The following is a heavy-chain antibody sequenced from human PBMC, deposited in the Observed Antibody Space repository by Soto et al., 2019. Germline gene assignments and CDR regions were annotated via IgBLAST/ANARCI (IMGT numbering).Heavy chain of an antibody. J-gene: IGHJ4*02. CDR2: FSLSGTT. V-gene: IGHV4-4*07. CDR1: GASITGSSY. D-gene: IGHD2-8*02. CDR3: ARGMTPPGAPAWYYFDS. Sequence: PSEPLSLTCTVSGASITGSSYWSWIRQPAGKGLEWIGRFSLSGTTNYNPSLRSRVTMSADVSKNQFSLRLTSVTAADTALYYCARGMTPPGAPAWYYFDSWGQGTLVTVSS.